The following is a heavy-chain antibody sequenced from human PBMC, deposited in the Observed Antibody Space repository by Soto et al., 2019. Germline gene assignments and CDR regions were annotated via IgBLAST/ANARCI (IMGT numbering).Heavy chain of an antibody. J-gene: IGHJ4*02. CDR1: GFTFSSYA. Sequence: EVQLSESGGGLVQPGGSLRLSCAASGFTFSSYAISWVRQAPGKGLEWVSGIAGSGDNTYYADSVRGRFTISRDKSRNTLYLQMNSLRAVDTALYYCAKTISGYFWAGDSWGRGTLVTVSS. V-gene: IGHV3-23*01. D-gene: IGHD5-12*01. CDR2: IAGSGDNT. CDR3: AKTISGYFWAGDS.